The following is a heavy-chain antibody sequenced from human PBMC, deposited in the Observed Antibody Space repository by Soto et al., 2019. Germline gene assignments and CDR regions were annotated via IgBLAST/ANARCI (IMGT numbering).Heavy chain of an antibody. D-gene: IGHD3-9*01. Sequence: EVQLVESGGGLIQPGGSLRLSCAASGFTFSDHQMNWVRQAPGRGLEWVSVIYSSGTTYYGDSVKGRFTISRDNSKNTLCLQMNSLRTEDTALYYCARAGSPFHSDSTGYWGFDYWGQGTLVTVSS. J-gene: IGHJ4*02. V-gene: IGHV3-53*01. CDR3: ARAGSPFHSDSTGYWGFDY. CDR2: IYSSGTT. CDR1: GFTFSDHQ.